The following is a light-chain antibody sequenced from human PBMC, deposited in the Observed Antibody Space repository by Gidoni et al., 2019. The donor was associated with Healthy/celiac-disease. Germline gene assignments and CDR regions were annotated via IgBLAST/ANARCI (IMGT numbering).Light chain of an antibody. V-gene: IGKV4-1*01. Sequence: DIVMTQSPDALAVSLGERATINCKSSQSVLYSSNNKNYLAWYQQKPGQPPKLLIYWASTRESGVPDRFSGSGSGTDFTLTISSLQAEDVAVYYCQQYYSTPPWTFGQGTKVVNQT. CDR3: QQYYSTPPWT. J-gene: IGKJ1*01. CDR1: QSVLYSSNNKNY. CDR2: WAS.